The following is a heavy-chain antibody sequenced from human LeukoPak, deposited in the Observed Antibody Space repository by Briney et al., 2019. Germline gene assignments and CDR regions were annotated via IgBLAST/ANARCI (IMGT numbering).Heavy chain of an antibody. CDR1: GYTFNTFA. CDR2: INTNTGDP. D-gene: IGHD6-25*01. J-gene: IGHJ4*02. V-gene: IGHV7-4-1*02. Sequence: ASVKVSCKASGYTFNTFAMSWVRQAPGQGLEWMGWINTNTGDPTYAQGFTGRFVFSLDTSVSTAYLQISSLKSEDTAMYYCAKSSSAWPPVYYFDYWGQGTLVSVSS. CDR3: AKSSSAWPPVYYFDY.